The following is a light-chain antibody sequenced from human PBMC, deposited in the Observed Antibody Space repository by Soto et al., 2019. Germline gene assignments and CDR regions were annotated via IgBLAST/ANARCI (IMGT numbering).Light chain of an antibody. CDR2: DAS. CDR3: QQRSKWPPIT. CDR1: QSVNSY. Sequence: EIVLTQSPATLSLSPGERATLSCRASQSVNSYLAWYQQRPGQAPRLLIYDASNRATGVPARFGGSGSETEFTLTISGLELEDVAIYYCQQRSKWPPITFGQGTRREIK. V-gene: IGKV3-11*01. J-gene: IGKJ5*01.